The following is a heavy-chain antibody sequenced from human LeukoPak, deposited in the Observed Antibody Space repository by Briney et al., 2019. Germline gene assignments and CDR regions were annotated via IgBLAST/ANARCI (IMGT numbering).Heavy chain of an antibody. CDR3: ARYTMDNWFDP. J-gene: IGHJ5*02. D-gene: IGHD3-10*01. Sequence: GASVTVSCKASGGTFSSYAISWVRQTPGQGLEWMGGIIPIFGTANYAQKFQGRVTITADESTSTAYMELSSLRSEDTAVYYCARYTMDNWFDPWGQGTLVTVSS. V-gene: IGHV1-69*13. CDR1: GGTFSSYA. CDR2: IIPIFGTA.